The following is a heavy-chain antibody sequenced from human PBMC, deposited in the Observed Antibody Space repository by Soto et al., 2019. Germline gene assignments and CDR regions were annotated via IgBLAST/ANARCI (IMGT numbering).Heavy chain of an antibody. V-gene: IGHV4-59*12. CDR1: GWSISSYY. CDR3: ARVPDR. D-gene: IGHD2-2*01. Sequence: PSETLSLTCTVSGWSISSYYWSWIRQPPGKGLEWIGYIYYRANPNYNPSPKSRVTISVDRSKNQFSLKLSSVTAADTAVYYCARVPDRWGQGTLVTVSS. CDR2: IYYRANP. J-gene: IGHJ5*02.